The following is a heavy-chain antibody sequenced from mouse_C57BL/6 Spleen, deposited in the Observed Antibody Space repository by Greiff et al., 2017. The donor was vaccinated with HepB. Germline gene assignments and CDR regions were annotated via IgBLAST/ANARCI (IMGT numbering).Heavy chain of an antibody. Sequence: QVQLQQSGAELVRPGTSVKVSCKASGYAFTNYLIEWVKQRPGQGLEWIGVINPGSGGTNYNEKFKGKATLTADKSSSTAYMQLRSLTSEDSAVYFCARGEDGAMDYWGQGTSVTVSS. CDR1: GYAFTNYL. J-gene: IGHJ4*01. V-gene: IGHV1-54*01. CDR3: ARGEDGAMDY. CDR2: INPGSGGT.